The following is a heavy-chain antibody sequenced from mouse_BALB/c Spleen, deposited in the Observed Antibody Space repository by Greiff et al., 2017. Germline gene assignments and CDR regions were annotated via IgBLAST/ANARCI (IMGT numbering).Heavy chain of an antibody. CDR1: GYTFTDYA. Sequence: VQLQQSGAELVRPGVSVKISCKGSGYTFTDYAMHWVKQSHAKSLEWIGVISTYYGDASYNQKFKGKATMTVDKSSSTAYMELARLTPEDSAIYYCARGLSYYGNYDAMDYWGQGTSVTVSS. V-gene: IGHV1S137*01. J-gene: IGHJ4*01. CDR3: ARGLSYYGNYDAMDY. CDR2: ISTYYGDA. D-gene: IGHD2-10*01.